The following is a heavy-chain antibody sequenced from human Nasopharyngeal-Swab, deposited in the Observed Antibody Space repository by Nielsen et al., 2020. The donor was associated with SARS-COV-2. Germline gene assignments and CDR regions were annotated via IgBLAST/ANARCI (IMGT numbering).Heavy chain of an antibody. CDR3: AREEDYDSSGYASDAFDI. Sequence: WVRQAPGQGLEWMGWINTNTGNPTYAQGFTGRFVFSLDTSVSTAYLQISSLKAEVTAVYYCAREEDYDSSGYASDAFDIWGQGTMVTVSS. J-gene: IGHJ3*02. CDR2: INTNTGNP. D-gene: IGHD3-22*01. V-gene: IGHV7-4-1*02.